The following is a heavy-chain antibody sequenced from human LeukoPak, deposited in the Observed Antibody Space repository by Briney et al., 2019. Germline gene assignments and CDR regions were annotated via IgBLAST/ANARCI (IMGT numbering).Heavy chain of an antibody. D-gene: IGHD1-1*01. Sequence: SGPTLVNPTQTLTLTCTFSGFSLRTSGVDVGWIRQPPGKALEWLALIYWNDDKRYSPSLKSRLTITKDTSKNQVVLTMTNMDPVDTATYYCALSTTVGSPFDYWGQGTLVTVSS. CDR3: ALSTTVGSPFDY. CDR2: IYWNDDK. J-gene: IGHJ4*02. V-gene: IGHV2-5*01. CDR1: GFSLRTSGVD.